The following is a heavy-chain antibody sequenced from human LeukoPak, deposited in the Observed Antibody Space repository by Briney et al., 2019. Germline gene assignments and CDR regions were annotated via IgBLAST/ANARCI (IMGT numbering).Heavy chain of an antibody. D-gene: IGHD3-10*01. J-gene: IGHJ4*02. CDR2: IYYSGST. V-gene: IGHV4-59*01. CDR3: AKAAGRFGAPGY. Sequence: SETLSLTCTVSGGSISSYYWSWIRQPPGKGLEWIGYIYYSGSTNYNPSLKSRVTISVDTSKNQFSLKLSSVTAADTAVYYCAKAAGRFGAPGYWGQGTLVTVSS. CDR1: GGSISSYY.